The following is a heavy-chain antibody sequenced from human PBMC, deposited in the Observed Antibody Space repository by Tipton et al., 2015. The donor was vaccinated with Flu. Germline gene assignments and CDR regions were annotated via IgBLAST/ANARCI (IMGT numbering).Heavy chain of an antibody. Sequence: SLRLSCTASGFTFGDYAMSWVRQAPGKGLEWVGFIRSKAYGGTTEYAASVKGRFTISRDDSKSIAYLQMNSLKTEDTAVYYCTRSIAVAVIIRGWSGMGVWGQGTTVTVSS. CDR3: TRSIAVAVIIRGWSGMGV. D-gene: IGHD6-19*01. J-gene: IGHJ6*02. CDR1: GFTFGDYA. V-gene: IGHV3-49*04. CDR2: IRSKAYGGTT.